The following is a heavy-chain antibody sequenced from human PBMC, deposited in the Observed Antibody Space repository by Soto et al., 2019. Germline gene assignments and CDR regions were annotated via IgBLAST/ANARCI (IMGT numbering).Heavy chain of an antibody. D-gene: IGHD3-10*01. CDR2: IYYSGST. J-gene: IGHJ4*02. CDR3: ARAPRGNYGYPSYFDY. CDR1: GGSISSYY. Sequence: QVQLQDSGPGLVKPSETLSLTCTVSGGSISSYYWSWIRQPPGKGLEWIGYIYYSGSTNYNPSLKSRVTISVDTSKNQFSLKLSSVTAADTAVYYCARAPRGNYGYPSYFDYWGQGTLVTVSS. V-gene: IGHV4-59*01.